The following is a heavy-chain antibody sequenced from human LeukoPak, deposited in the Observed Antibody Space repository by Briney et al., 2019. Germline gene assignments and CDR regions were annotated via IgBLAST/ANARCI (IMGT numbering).Heavy chain of an antibody. D-gene: IGHD3-3*01. V-gene: IGHV4-34*01. J-gene: IGHJ4*02. CDR2: INHSGST. Sequence: SETLSLTCAVYGGSFSGYHWSWIRQPPGKGLEWIGEINHSGSTNYNPSLKSRVTISVDTSKNQFSLKLSSVTAADTAVYYCARERDYDFWSGYYGYFDYWGQGTLVTVSS. CDR3: ARERDYDFWSGYYGYFDY. CDR1: GGSFSGYH.